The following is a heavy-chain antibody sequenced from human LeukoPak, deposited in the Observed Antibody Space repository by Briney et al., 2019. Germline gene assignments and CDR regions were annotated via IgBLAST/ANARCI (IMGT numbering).Heavy chain of an antibody. CDR1: GFTASSSY. CDR2: IYSGGST. V-gene: IGHV3-53*01. D-gene: IGHD3-22*01. CDR3: AGYDSSGYYYN. Sequence: PGGSLRLSCAASGFTASSSYMSWVRQAPGKGLEWVSVIYSGGSTYYADSVKGRFTISRDNSKNTLYLQMNSLRAEDTAVYYCAGYDSSGYYYNWGQGTLVTVSS. J-gene: IGHJ4*02.